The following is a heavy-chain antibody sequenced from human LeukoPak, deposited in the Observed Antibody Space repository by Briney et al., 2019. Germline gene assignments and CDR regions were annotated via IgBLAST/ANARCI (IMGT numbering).Heavy chain of an antibody. J-gene: IGHJ4*02. D-gene: IGHD3-3*01. CDR2: ISSSSSYI. V-gene: IGHV3-21*01. Sequence: GGSLRLSCAASGFTFSNHGMNWVRQAQGKGLEWVSSISSSSSYIYYADSVKGRFTISRDNAKNSLYLQMNSLRVDDTATYYCARGLLEWLRLETYYFDYWGQGSQVTVSS. CDR1: GFTFSNHG. CDR3: ARGLLEWLRLETYYFDY.